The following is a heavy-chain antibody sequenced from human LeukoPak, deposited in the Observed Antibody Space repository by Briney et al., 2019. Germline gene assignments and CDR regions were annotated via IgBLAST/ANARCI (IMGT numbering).Heavy chain of an antibody. CDR3: ARASNSVWYEVGY. D-gene: IGHD6-19*01. CDR1: GFSFSDYY. J-gene: IGHJ4*02. Sequence: GGSLRLSCAASGFSFSDYYMSWIRQAPGKGLEWVSYISSSGSTIYYADSVKGRFTVSRDNAKNSLYLQMNSLRVEDTAVYYCARASNSVWYEVGYWGQGTLVTVSS. CDR2: ISSSGSTI. V-gene: IGHV3-11*01.